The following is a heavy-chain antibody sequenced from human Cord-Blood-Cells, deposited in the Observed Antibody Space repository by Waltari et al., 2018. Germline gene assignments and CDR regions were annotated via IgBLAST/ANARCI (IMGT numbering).Heavy chain of an antibody. CDR3: ASAWSIAARPESWYFDL. CDR1: GGSISSSSYY. J-gene: IGHJ2*01. V-gene: IGHV4-39*01. CDR2: IYYSGST. D-gene: IGHD6-6*01. Sequence: QLQLQESGPGLVKPSETLSLTCTVSGGSISSSSYYWGWIRQPPGKGLEWIGSIYYSGSTYYNPSRKSRVTISVDTSKNQFSLKLSSVTAADTAAYYCASAWSIAARPESWYFDLWGRGTLVTVSS.